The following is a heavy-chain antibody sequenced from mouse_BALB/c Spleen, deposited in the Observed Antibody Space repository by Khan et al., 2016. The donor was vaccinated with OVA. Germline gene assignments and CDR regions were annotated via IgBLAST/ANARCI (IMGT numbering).Heavy chain of an antibody. CDR3: DRGRGYYRYSWFAY. Sequence: QVQLKESGPGLVAPSQSLSITCTVSGFSFTGYGVNWVRQPPGKGLEWLGMIWGDGSIDYNTALNSRLSTSKANPKSQDFLTRNSPQTDEKATYSCDRGRGYYRYSWFAYWGQGTLVTVSA. J-gene: IGHJ3*01. V-gene: IGHV2-6-7*01. CDR1: GFSFTGYG. CDR2: IWGDGSI. D-gene: IGHD2-14*01.